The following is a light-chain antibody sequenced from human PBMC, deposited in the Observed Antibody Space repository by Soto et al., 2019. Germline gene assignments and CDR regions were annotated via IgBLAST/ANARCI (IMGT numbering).Light chain of an antibody. J-gene: IGLJ2*01. CDR3: QSYDNSPPVV. CDR1: SSNIGAGYD. V-gene: IGLV1-40*01. CDR2: GNN. Sequence: SVVTQPRSVSGAPGQRVTSSCTGGSSNIGAGYDVHWYQQLPGTAPRLLIYGNNNRPSGVPDRFSGSKSGTSASLAITGLQAEDEADYYCQSYDNSPPVVFGGGTKVTVL.